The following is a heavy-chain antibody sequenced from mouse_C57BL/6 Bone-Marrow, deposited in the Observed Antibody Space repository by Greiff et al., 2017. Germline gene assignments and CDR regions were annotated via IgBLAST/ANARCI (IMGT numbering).Heavy chain of an antibody. J-gene: IGHJ4*01. V-gene: IGHV1-64*01. CDR1: GYTFTSYW. Sequence: VQLQQPGAELVKPGASVKLSCKASGYTFTSYWMHWVKQRPGQGLEWIGMIHPNSGSTNYNEKFTSKATLTVDKSSSTSYMQISSLTSEDSAVYYCARPSLLRFYGYYAMDYWGQGTSVTVSS. CDR2: IHPNSGST. D-gene: IGHD1-2*01. CDR3: ARPSLLRFYGYYAMDY.